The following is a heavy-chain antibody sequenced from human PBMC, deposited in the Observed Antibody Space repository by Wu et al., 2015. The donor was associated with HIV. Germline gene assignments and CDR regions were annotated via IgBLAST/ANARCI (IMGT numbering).Heavy chain of an antibody. CDR1: GYIFSDFG. Sequence: VQLVQSGGEVKKPGASVKVACKSSGYIFSDFGVHWVRQAPGEGLEWMGWISAQNGNRKYAQKFQGRVTMTRDTSTTTFYMELSSLRSEDTAVYFCATRIGNMEAFDIWGQGTMVIVSS. CDR2: ISAQNGNR. CDR3: ATRIGNMEAFDI. D-gene: IGHD2/OR15-2a*01. V-gene: IGHV1-18*01. J-gene: IGHJ3*02.